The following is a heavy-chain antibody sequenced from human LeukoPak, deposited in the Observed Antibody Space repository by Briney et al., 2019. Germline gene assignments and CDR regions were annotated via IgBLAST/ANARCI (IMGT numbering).Heavy chain of an antibody. Sequence: RSGGSLRLSCEASGFTFTSYWMGWVGQAPGKGLEWVSNIKHDGSEKKFGDSVKGRFTISRDNAKSSLYLQMNSLRAEDTAIYYCARDSLMKSGQQVEAGFDYWGQGTLVTVSS. CDR3: ARDSLMKSGQQVEAGFDY. J-gene: IGHJ4*02. D-gene: IGHD6-13*01. V-gene: IGHV3-7*01. CDR2: IKHDGSEK. CDR1: GFTFTSYW.